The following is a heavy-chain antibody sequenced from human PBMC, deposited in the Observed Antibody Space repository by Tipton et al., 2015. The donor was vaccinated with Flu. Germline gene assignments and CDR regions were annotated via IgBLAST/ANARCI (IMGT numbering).Heavy chain of an antibody. CDR1: GGSFTNYY. Sequence: TLSLTCTVSGGSFTNYYWSWLRQPPGAGLEWIGDIFHDGTTNYHPSLWSRVTMSLDMSKNQLSLRLSSVTAADTAVYYCARGLGGGPFDFWGRGSLVTVSS. J-gene: IGHJ4*02. V-gene: IGHV4-59*12. CDR3: ARGLGGGPFDF. D-gene: IGHD3-16*01. CDR2: IFHDGTT.